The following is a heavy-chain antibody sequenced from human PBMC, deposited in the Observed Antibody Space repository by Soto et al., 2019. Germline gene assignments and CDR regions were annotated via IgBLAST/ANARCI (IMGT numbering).Heavy chain of an antibody. J-gene: IGHJ5*02. D-gene: IGHD2-21*02. V-gene: IGHV3-74*01. Sequence: GGSPRLSCAASGFNFSNHWMHWVRQRPAEGLVWVSRITSDGKSKAYAESVKGRFAISRDNAKNTLYLQMNGLTAEDTAVYYCARESGDWPLNWFDPWGQGTLVTVSS. CDR3: ARESGDWPLNWFDP. CDR2: ITSDGKSK. CDR1: GFNFSNHW.